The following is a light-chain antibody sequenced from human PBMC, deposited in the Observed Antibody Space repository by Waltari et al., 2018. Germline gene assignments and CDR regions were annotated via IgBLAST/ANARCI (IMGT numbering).Light chain of an antibody. CDR2: GAS. CDR1: QSVSSNY. V-gene: IGKV3-20*01. CDR3: QQYGTSPTWT. Sequence: VLTQSPGPLSLSPGVRATLSCRASQSVSSNYLAWYQQKPGQAPRLLIYGASNRATGIPDRFSGSGSGRDFTLTISRLEPEDFAVYYCQQYGTSPTWTFGQGTKVEIK. J-gene: IGKJ1*01.